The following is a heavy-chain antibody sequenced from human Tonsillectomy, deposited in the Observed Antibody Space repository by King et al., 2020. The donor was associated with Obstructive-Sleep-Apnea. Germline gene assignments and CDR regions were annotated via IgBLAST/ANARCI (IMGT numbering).Heavy chain of an antibody. CDR2: IYPGDSET. CDR3: ARPGVAMPTKPVTFDA. J-gene: IGHJ5*02. CDR1: GYSFSTYW. V-gene: IGHV5-51*01. Sequence: VQLVESGAEVKKPGESLKISCKGSGYSFSTYWIGWVRQIPGKGLEWMGIIYPGDSETRYSPSFQGHVSISADKSISTAYLQWSSLKASDTAMYYCARPGVAMPTKPVTFDAWGQGTLVTVSS. D-gene: IGHD1-26*01.